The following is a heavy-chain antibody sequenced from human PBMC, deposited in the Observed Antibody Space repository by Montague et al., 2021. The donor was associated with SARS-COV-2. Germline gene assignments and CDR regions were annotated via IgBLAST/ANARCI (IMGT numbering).Heavy chain of an antibody. Sequence: SETLSLTCAVYGGSFSGYYWSWIRQPPEKGLEWIGEINQRGRTNNNPSLKSRVIISVDTSKNQFSLKLSSVTAADTAVYYCARRGSSVWGVTVSAELDYWSQGILVIVSS. J-gene: IGHJ4*02. V-gene: IGHV4-34*01. CDR2: INQRGRT. D-gene: IGHD3-10*01. CDR3: ARRGSSVWGVTVSAELDY. CDR1: GGSFSGYY.